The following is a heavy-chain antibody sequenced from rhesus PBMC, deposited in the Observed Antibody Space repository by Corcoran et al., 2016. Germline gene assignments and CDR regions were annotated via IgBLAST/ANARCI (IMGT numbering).Heavy chain of an antibody. CDR1: GGSISGYYY. D-gene: IGHD3-28*01. J-gene: IGHJ4*01. Sequence: QVQLQQWGEGLVKPSETLSLTCAVYGGSISGYYYWSWIRQPPGKGLEWIGYINGNSASTNYHPSLKNRVTISTDTSKNQFSLKLSSGTAADTAVYYCARGKGLFDYWGQGVLVTVSS. CDR2: INGNSAST. V-gene: IGHV4-73*01. CDR3: ARGKGLFDY.